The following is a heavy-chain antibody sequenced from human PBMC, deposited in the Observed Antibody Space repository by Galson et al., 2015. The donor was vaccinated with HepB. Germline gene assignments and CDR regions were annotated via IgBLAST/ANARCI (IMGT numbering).Heavy chain of an antibody. J-gene: IGHJ5*02. Sequence: SVKVSCKASGYTFSSYGISWVRQAPGQGLEWMGWISTYNGNTNFAQNLQGRVTMTTDTSTSTAYMELRSLRSDDTAVYYCARVLGSQTTRWKFGWFDPWGQGTLVIVSS. CDR2: ISTYNGNT. CDR3: ARVLGSQTTRWKFGWFDP. D-gene: IGHD4-23*01. CDR1: GYTFSSYG. V-gene: IGHV1-18*01.